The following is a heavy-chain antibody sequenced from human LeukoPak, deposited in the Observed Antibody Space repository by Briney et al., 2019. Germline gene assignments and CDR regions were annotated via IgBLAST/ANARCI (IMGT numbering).Heavy chain of an antibody. Sequence: PGGSLRLSCAASGFTFSSYAMSWVRQAPGKGLEWVSGISGNGGSTYYADSVKGRFTISRDNAKNSLYLQMNSLRAEDTAVYYCARDRSPGNFDYWGQGTLVTVSS. D-gene: IGHD3-10*01. J-gene: IGHJ4*02. V-gene: IGHV3-23*01. CDR2: ISGNGGST. CDR3: ARDRSPGNFDY. CDR1: GFTFSSYA.